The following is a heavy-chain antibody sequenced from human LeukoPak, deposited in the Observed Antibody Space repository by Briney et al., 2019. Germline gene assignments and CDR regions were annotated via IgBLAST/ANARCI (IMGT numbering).Heavy chain of an antibody. CDR3: ARTYGSSGLGYFDL. D-gene: IGHD6-13*01. V-gene: IGHV4-59*01. CDR1: GGSISSYY. Sequence: AETLSLTCTVSGGSISSYYWSWIRQPPGKGLEWIGYIYYSGSTNYSPSLKSRLTISVDTSKNQFSLKLSSVTAADTAVYYCARTYGSSGLGYFDLWGRGTLVTVSS. CDR2: IYYSGST. J-gene: IGHJ2*01.